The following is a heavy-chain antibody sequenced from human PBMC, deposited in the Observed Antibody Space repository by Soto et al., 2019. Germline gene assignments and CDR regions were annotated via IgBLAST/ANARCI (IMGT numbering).Heavy chain of an antibody. CDR3: ARAGT. J-gene: IGHJ5*02. CDR2: ITPISGTT. CDR1: GGTFRSSA. Sequence: QVQLVQSGAEVKKPGSSMKVSCKVSGGTFRSSAINWVRQAPGQGLEWMGGITPISGTTNYAQKFQGRVTLTAYESTSTAYMGLSSLRYDDTAVYYCARAGTWGQGSPVTVSS. V-gene: IGHV1-69*01.